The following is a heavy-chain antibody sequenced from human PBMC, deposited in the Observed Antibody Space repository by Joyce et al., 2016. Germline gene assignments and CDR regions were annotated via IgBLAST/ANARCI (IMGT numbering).Heavy chain of an antibody. D-gene: IGHD2-2*01. Sequence: QVQLQQWGAGLLKPSETLSLTCAVYGGSFSTHYWSWVRQPPGQGLEWIGEINHGGSTNYSASLRSRVTISVDTSKNQFSLRMNSVTAADTAVYYCAGFHGYARLFDTWGRGTLVTVSS. J-gene: IGHJ5*02. CDR3: AGFHGYARLFDT. CDR2: INHGGST. V-gene: IGHV4-34*02. CDR1: GGSFSTHY.